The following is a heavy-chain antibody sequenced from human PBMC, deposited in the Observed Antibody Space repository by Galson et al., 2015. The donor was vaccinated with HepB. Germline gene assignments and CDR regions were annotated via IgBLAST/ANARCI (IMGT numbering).Heavy chain of an antibody. CDR1: AGSITSNTYY. Sequence: SETLSLTCFVSAGSITSNTYYWGWIRQPPGKGLEWIASISYSGNTYYNPSLRSRVTISLDKSKNQFSLKLSSVTPTDTAVYYCAKDVLTVIPETWPREATFHYYGMDVWGQGTTVTVSS. V-gene: IGHV4-39*07. J-gene: IGHJ6*02. CDR3: AKDVLTVIPETWPREATFHYYGMDV. D-gene: IGHD3-22*01. CDR2: ISYSGNT.